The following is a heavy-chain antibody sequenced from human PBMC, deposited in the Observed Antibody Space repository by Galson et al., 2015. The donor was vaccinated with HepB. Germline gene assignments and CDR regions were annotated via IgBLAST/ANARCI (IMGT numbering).Heavy chain of an antibody. Sequence: SLRLSCAASGFTFSSYGMHWVRQAPGKGLEWVAVISYDGSNKYYADSVKGRFTISRDNSKNTLYLQMNSLRAEDTAVYYCAKVEYQPLGRGFYYYGMDVWGQGTTVTVSS. V-gene: IGHV3-30*18. J-gene: IGHJ6*02. CDR3: AKVEYQPLGRGFYYYGMDV. CDR2: ISYDGSNK. CDR1: GFTFSSYG. D-gene: IGHD2-2*01.